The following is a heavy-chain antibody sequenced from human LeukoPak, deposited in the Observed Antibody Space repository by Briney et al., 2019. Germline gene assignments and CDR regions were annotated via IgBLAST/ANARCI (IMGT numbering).Heavy chain of an antibody. V-gene: IGHV5-51*01. CDR2: IYPGNSNM. CDR3: ARHVNYFGSGSYPDY. Sequence: GESLKISCKGSGYNFTNYWIGWVRQMPGKGLEWMGIIYPGNSNMRYNPSLQGQVTISADKSINTAYLQWGSLKASDTAMYYCARHVNYFGSGSYPDYWGQGTLVTVSS. J-gene: IGHJ4*02. D-gene: IGHD3-10*01. CDR1: GYNFTNYW.